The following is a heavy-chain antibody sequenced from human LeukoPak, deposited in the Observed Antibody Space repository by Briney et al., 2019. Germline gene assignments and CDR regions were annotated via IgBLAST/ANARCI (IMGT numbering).Heavy chain of an antibody. CDR2: INSDGSGT. V-gene: IGHV3-74*01. CDR1: GFTFNRYW. J-gene: IGHJ3*02. D-gene: IGHD1-26*01. Sequence: GGSLRLSCAASGFTFNRYWMHWVRQAPGKGLVLVSRINSDGSGTSYADSVKGRFTISRDNAKNMLFLQMDSLRAEDTAVYFCTRDALLHGASPQEEAFDIWGQGTMFTVSS. CDR3: TRDALLHGASPQEEAFDI.